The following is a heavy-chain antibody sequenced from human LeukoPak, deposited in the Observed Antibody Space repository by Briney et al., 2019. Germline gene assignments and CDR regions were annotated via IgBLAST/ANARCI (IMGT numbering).Heavy chain of an antibody. CDR2: ISWNSGTI. CDR1: GFTFDEYG. J-gene: IGHJ4*02. D-gene: IGHD4-11*01. CDR3: AKDLYSDYQGGLDY. V-gene: IGHV3-9*01. Sequence: GGSLRLSCAASGFTFDEYGMHWVRQAPGKGLEWVSSISWNSGTIGYADPVKGRFTISRDNAKNSLYLQMNSLRTEDTALYYCAKDLYSDYQGGLDYWGQGTLVTVSS.